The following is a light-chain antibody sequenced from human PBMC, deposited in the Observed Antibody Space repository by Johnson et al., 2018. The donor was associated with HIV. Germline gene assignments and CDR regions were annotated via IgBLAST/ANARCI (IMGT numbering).Light chain of an antibody. CDR3: GTWDSSLSAGGV. CDR1: SSNIGKNH. J-gene: IGLJ1*01. CDR2: EDD. Sequence: QAVLTQPPSVSAAPGQKVTISCSGSSSNIGKNHVSWYQQFPGTAPKLLVYEDDKRPSGIPDRFSGSQSGTSATLGITGLQTGDEADYYCGTWDSSLSAGGVFGTGTKVTVL. V-gene: IGLV1-51*02.